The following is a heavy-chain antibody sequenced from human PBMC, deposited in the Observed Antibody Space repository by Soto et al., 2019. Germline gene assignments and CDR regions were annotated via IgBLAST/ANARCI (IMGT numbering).Heavy chain of an antibody. V-gene: IGHV4-34*01. D-gene: IGHD3-22*01. CDR3: ARGRRDYDSRGYLGN. CDR1: GGSFSGYY. J-gene: IGHJ4*02. Sequence: QVQLQQWGAGLLKPSETLSLTCAVYGGSFSGYYWSWIRQPPGQGLEWIGEINHSGSTNYNPSLKSRVTISVDTSKNQFSLKLSSVTAADTAVYYCARGRRDYDSRGYLGNWGQGTLVTVSS. CDR2: INHSGST.